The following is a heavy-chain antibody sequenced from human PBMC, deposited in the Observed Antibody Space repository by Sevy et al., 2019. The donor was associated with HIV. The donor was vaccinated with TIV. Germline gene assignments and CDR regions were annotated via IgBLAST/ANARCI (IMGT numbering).Heavy chain of an antibody. J-gene: IGHJ5*02. CDR3: ARLSTTRRESNWFDP. CDR2: IGAYNRNR. D-gene: IGHD3-10*01. Sequence: ATVKVSCKASGYTFSTYGISWVRQAPGQGLEWMGWIGAYNRNRKYAQKFQDRITMTTDTSTSTAYMELRSLRSVDTAVYFCARLSTTRRESNWFDPWGQGTPVTVSS. CDR1: GYTFSTYG. V-gene: IGHV1-18*01.